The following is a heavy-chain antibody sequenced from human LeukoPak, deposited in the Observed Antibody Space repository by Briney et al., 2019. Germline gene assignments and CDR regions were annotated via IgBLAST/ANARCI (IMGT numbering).Heavy chain of an antibody. Sequence: SETLSLTCTVSGGSISSSTYSWGWIRQPPGNGLEWIGSMYYSGSTYYKPSPKSRVTISVDTSKNQFSLKLGPVTAADTAVYYCAKAGSHRHTAAGDYWGQGTLVTVSS. D-gene: IGHD6-13*01. V-gene: IGHV4-39*07. CDR2: MYYSGST. J-gene: IGHJ4*02. CDR3: AKAGSHRHTAAGDY. CDR1: GGSISSSTYS.